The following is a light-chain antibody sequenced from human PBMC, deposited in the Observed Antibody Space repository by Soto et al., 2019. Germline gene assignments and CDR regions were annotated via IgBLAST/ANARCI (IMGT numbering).Light chain of an antibody. Sequence: DIQMTQSPSSLSASVGERVTINCRASQGIRNDLGWYQQKPGKAPKRLIYAASSLQSGVPSRFRGRGSGSQFPLAISSLQPEDFATSYCLNHHSYPGTCGQVTKVEIK. CDR2: AAS. CDR3: LNHHSYPGT. V-gene: IGKV1-17*01. CDR1: QGIRND. J-gene: IGKJ1*01.